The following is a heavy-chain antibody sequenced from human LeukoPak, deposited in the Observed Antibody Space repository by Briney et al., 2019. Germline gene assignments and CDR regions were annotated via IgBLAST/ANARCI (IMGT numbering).Heavy chain of an antibody. D-gene: IGHD3-10*01. Sequence: GGSLRLSCAASGITFSIKSMNWVRQAPGKGLEWVSYISINSSTIYYADSVKGRFTISRDNAKSSLYLQMNSLRGDDTAVYYCARGPGYFDYWGQGTLVTVSS. CDR3: ARGPGYFDY. CDR2: ISINSSTI. J-gene: IGHJ4*02. V-gene: IGHV3-48*01. CDR1: GITFSIKS.